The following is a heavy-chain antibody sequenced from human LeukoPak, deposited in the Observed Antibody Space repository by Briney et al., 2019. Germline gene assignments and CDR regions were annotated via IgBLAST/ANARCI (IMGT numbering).Heavy chain of an antibody. D-gene: IGHD2-15*01. Sequence: ASVKVSCKASGYTFTGYYMHWVRQAPGQGLEWMGWINPNSGSTNYAQKFQGRVTMTRDTSISTAYMELSRLRSDDTAVYYCARDEEASGDYFDYWGQGTLVTVSS. CDR2: INPNSGST. CDR3: ARDEEASGDYFDY. V-gene: IGHV1-2*02. CDR1: GYTFTGYY. J-gene: IGHJ4*02.